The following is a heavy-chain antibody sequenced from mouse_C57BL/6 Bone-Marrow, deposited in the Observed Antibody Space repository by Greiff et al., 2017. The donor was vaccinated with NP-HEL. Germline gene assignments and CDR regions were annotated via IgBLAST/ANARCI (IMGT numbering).Heavy chain of an antibody. V-gene: IGHV1-55*01. CDR2: IYPGSGST. Sequence: VQLQQPGAELVKPGASVKMSCKASGYTFTSYWITWVKQRPGQGLEWIGDIYPGSGSTNYNEKFKSKATLTVDTSSSTSYMQLSSLTSDDSAVYYCARDDYDEFAYWGQGTLVTVSA. CDR1: GYTFTSYW. D-gene: IGHD2-4*01. J-gene: IGHJ3*01. CDR3: ARDDYDEFAY.